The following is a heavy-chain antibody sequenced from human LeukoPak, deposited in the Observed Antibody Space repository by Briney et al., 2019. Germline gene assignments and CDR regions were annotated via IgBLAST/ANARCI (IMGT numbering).Heavy chain of an antibody. V-gene: IGHV4-59*01. Sequence: PSETLSLTCTVSGGSISSYYWSWIRQPPGKGLEWIGYIYYSGSTNYNPSLKSRVTISVDTSKNQFSLKLSSVTAADTAVYYCARLQFYGGGAFDIWGQGTMVTVSS. J-gene: IGHJ3*02. CDR2: IYYSGST. CDR3: ARLQFYGGGAFDI. CDR1: GGSISSYY. D-gene: IGHD4-23*01.